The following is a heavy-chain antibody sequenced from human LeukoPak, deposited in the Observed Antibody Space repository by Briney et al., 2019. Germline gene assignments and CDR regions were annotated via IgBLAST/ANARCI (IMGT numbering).Heavy chain of an antibody. CDR3: ARGFGAGNYYYGSFDP. D-gene: IGHD3-10*01. CDR1: GASISSGDYH. J-gene: IGHJ5*02. Sequence: SETLSLTCTVSGASISSGDYHCNWVRQPPAKGLEWIGFIHDSGSTYYNPSLKSRVSISRDMSKNQLSLMLSSVTAAATAVYYCARGFGAGNYYYGSFDPWGQGTLVSVSS. CDR2: IHDSGST. V-gene: IGHV4-30-4*01.